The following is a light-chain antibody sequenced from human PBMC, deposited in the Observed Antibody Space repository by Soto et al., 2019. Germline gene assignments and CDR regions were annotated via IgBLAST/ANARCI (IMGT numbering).Light chain of an antibody. CDR1: SSDVGGYNY. CDR3: SSYAGSKGVV. CDR2: DVS. V-gene: IGLV2-8*01. J-gene: IGLJ2*01. Sequence: QSVLTQPPSASGSPGQSVTISCTGTSSDVGGYNYVSWYQQHPGKAPKLMIYDVSKRPSGVPDRFSGSKSGNTASLTVSGLQAEDEGDYYCSSYAGSKGVVFGGGTKLTVL.